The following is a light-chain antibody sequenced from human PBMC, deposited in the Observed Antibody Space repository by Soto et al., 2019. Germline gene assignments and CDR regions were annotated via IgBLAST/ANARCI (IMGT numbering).Light chain of an antibody. Sequence: QSVLTQPASVSGSPGQSITISCTGTSSDVGGYNYVSWYQQHPGKAPKLMIYDVSNRPSGVSNRFSGSKSGNTASLTISGLQAEDEADYYCSPYTSSSYVVFGGGTQLTVL. V-gene: IGLV2-14*01. CDR3: SPYTSSSYVV. J-gene: IGLJ2*01. CDR2: DVS. CDR1: SSDVGGYNY.